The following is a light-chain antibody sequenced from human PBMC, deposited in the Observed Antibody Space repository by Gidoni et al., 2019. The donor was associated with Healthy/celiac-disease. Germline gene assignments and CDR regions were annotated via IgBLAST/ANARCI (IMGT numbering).Light chain of an antibody. Sequence: EIVLTQSPPTLSLSPGERATLSCRASQSVSSYLAWYQQKPGQAPRLLIYDASNRATGIPARFSGSGSETDFTLTISSLEPEDFAVYYCQQRSNWPPITFGQGTRLEIK. CDR1: QSVSSY. V-gene: IGKV3-11*01. CDR3: QQRSNWPPIT. J-gene: IGKJ5*01. CDR2: DAS.